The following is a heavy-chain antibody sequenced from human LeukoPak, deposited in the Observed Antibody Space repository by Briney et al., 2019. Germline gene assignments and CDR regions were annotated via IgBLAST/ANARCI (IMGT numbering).Heavy chain of an antibody. J-gene: IGHJ4*02. CDR1: GFPFRTYA. CDR3: AKDLRPDGYWDIDS. V-gene: IGHV3-23*01. Sequence: GGSLRLSCAASGFPFRTYAMNWVRQAPGKGLEWVSGLFGSGGGISYADSVKGRFTIYRDNSKNTLYLQMNSLTADDTAVYYCAKDLRPDGYWDIDSWGQGTLVIVSS. CDR2: LFGSGGGI. D-gene: IGHD5-24*01.